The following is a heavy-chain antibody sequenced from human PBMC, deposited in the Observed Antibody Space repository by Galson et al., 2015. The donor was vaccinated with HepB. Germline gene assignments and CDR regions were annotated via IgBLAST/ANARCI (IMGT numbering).Heavy chain of an antibody. Sequence: PALVKPTQTLTLSCTFSGFSLSTYSVAVGWIRQPPGKSLEWLATLYWDDDKRYTPSLANRLTIAKDTSKYQVLLTLTNLDPVDTATYYCARQTFYGSGSSNYFDSWGQGVLVTVSS. CDR1: GFSLSTYSVA. D-gene: IGHD3-10*01. CDR2: LYWDDDK. CDR3: ARQTFYGSGSSNYFDS. J-gene: IGHJ4*02. V-gene: IGHV2-5*02.